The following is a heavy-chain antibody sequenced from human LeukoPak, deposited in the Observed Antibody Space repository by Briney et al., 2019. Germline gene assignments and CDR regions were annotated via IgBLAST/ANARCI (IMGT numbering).Heavy chain of an antibody. CDR1: GASVSDGSYY. D-gene: IGHD1-1*01. CDR3: ARGLSTGREDYFDF. Sequence: PSETLSLTYSVSGASVSDGSYYWSWIRQPPGKGLEWIGFLYYSGRTNYSPSLSGRVSTSIDTSKNHFSLNLTSVTAADTAVYYCARGLSTGREDYFDFWGQGTLVSVSS. V-gene: IGHV4-61*03. J-gene: IGHJ4*02. CDR2: LYYSGRT.